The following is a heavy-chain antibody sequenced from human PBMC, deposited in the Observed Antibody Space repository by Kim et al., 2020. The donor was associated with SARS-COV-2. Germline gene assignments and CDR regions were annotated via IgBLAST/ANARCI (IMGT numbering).Heavy chain of an antibody. D-gene: IGHD3-22*01. Sequence: TGRFTVSRDNAKNSLYLQMNSLRAEDTAVYYCARLRGNLITCQGNDPFDIWGRGTMVTVSS. J-gene: IGHJ3*02. V-gene: IGHV3-21*06. CDR3: ARLRGNLITCQGNDPFDI.